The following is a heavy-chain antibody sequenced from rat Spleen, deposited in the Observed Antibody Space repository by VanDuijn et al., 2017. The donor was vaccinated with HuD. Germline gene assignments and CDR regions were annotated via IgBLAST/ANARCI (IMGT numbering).Heavy chain of an antibody. Sequence: EVQLVESGGDLVQPGRSLKLSCAASGFTFTDYNMAWVRQAPKKGLEWVATITYDGSGTYYRDSVKGRFTISRDNAKSTLYLQMDSLRSEDTATYYCASRDYWGQGVMVTVSS. V-gene: IGHV5-7*01. CDR3: ASRDY. CDR1: GFTFTDYN. CDR2: ITYDGSGT. J-gene: IGHJ2*01.